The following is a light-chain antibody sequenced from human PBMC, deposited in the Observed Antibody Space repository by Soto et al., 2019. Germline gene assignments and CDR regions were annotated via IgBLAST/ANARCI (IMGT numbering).Light chain of an antibody. CDR3: QQYDNSPIT. V-gene: IGKV3-20*01. J-gene: IGKJ5*01. CDR1: QSVNRNY. CDR2: GAS. Sequence: TVLTLSPGTLCLTPRERATLSCRASQSVNRNYLAWYQQKPGQAPRLLIYGASSRATGIPDRFSGSGSGTDFTLTISRLEPEDFAVYHCQQYDNSPITFGQAARLEI.